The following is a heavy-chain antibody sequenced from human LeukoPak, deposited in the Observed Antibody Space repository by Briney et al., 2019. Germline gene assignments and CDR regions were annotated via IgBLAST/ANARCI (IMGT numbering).Heavy chain of an antibody. J-gene: IGHJ6*03. CDR2: LSGSTGTM. D-gene: IGHD6-13*01. Sequence: GGSLRLSCVVSGFTLTNFHMNWVRQAPGKGLEWVSYLSGSTGTMYYADSVKGRFTISRDTAKNSLYLQMNSLRAEDTAVYYCAKDRVAAVYYYMDVWGKGTTVTVSS. CDR1: GFTLTNFH. CDR3: AKDRVAAVYYYMDV. V-gene: IGHV3-48*01.